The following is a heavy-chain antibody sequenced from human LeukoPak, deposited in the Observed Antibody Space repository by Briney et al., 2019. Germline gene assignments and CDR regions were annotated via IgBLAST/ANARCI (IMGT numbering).Heavy chain of an antibody. CDR2: IYYTGIT. Sequence: PSETLSLTCTVSGGSISSQYWSLIRQPPGKGLEWIGYIYYTGITKYNPSLKSRVTISVDTSKNQFSLRLTSVTAADTAVYYCARVSYHYYSGNYGWYFDYWGQGTLVTVSS. D-gene: IGHD3-10*01. CDR3: ARVSYHYYSGNYGWYFDY. CDR1: GGSISSQY. J-gene: IGHJ4*02. V-gene: IGHV4-59*11.